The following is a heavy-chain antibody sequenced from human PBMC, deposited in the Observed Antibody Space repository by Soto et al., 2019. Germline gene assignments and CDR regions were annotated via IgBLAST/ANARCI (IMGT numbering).Heavy chain of an antibody. Sequence: QVQLVESGGGVVQPGRPLRLSCAASTFTLSKYAMHWVRQAPGKGLEWVAVISHDGSRKYYTDSVKGRFTISRDNSKNTLYLQMNSLRTEDTAVYYCAKDKTGYFDWVFEQWGQGTLVTVSS. J-gene: IGHJ4*02. CDR3: AKDKTGYFDWVFEQ. D-gene: IGHD3-9*01. CDR2: ISHDGSRK. CDR1: TFTLSKYA. V-gene: IGHV3-30-3*01.